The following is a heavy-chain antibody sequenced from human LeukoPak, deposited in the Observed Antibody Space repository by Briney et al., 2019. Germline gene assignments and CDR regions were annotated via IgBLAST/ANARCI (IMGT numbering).Heavy chain of an antibody. D-gene: IGHD3-3*01. CDR1: GYTFTSYA. CDR2: INTNTGNP. Sequence: ASVKVSCKASGYTFTSYAMNWVRQAPGQGLEWMGWINTNTGNPTCAQGFTGRFVFSLDTSVSTAYLQISSLKAEDTAVYYCAREEDFRYDFWSGYPDPPFDYWGQGTLVTVSS. CDR3: AREEDFRYDFWSGYPDPPFDY. J-gene: IGHJ4*02. V-gene: IGHV7-4-1*02.